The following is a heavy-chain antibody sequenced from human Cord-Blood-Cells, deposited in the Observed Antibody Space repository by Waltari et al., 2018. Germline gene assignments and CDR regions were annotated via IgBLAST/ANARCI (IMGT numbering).Heavy chain of an antibody. CDR2: INPNSGGT. Sequence: QVQLVQSGAEVKKPGASVKVSCKASGYTFTGYYMHWVRQAPGQGLEWMGWINPNSGGTNYAQKFQGRVTMTRDTSISTAYMELSRLRSDDTAVYYCARDGRMLSYYYYYHMDVWGKGTTVTVSS. CDR1: GYTFTGYY. J-gene: IGHJ6*03. D-gene: IGHD1-26*01. CDR3: ARDGRMLSYYYYYHMDV. V-gene: IGHV1-2*02.